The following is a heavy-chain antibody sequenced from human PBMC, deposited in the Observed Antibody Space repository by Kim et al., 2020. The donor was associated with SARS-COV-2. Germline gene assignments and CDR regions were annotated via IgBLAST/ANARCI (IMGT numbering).Heavy chain of an antibody. CDR2: ISYDGSNK. Sequence: LSLTCAASGFTFSSYGMHWVRQAPGKGLEWVAVISYDGSNKYYADSVKGRFTISRDNSKHTLYLQMNSLRAEDTAVYYCAKEGAASYYYYSYMDVWG. CDR3: AKEGAASYYYYSYMDV. J-gene: IGHJ6*03. D-gene: IGHD5-18*01. CDR1: GFTFSSYG. V-gene: IGHV3-30*18.